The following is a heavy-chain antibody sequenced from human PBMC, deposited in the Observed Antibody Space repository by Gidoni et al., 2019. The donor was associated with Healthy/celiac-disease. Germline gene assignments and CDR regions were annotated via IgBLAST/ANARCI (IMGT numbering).Heavy chain of an antibody. CDR1: GFTFSRYW. Sequence: EVQLVESGGGLVQPGGSLRLSCAASGFTFSRYWMSWVRQAPGKGLEWVENIKQDGSKKYYVDSVKGRFTISRDNAKNSLDLQMNSLRAEDTAVYYCARGYGDFDYWGQGTLVTVSS. CDR2: IKQDGSKK. D-gene: IGHD5-18*01. V-gene: IGHV3-7*01. J-gene: IGHJ4*02. CDR3: ARGYGDFDY.